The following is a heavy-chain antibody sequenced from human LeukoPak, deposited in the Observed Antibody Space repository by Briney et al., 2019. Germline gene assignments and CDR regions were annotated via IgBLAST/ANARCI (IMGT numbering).Heavy chain of an antibody. CDR1: GFTFSSYA. D-gene: IGHD3-22*01. V-gene: IGHV3-15*06. J-gene: IGHJ4*02. Sequence: SGGSLRLSCAASGFTFSSYAMSWVRQAPGKGLEWVGRIKSKSDGETINYAAPVKGRFTISRDDSRNTLYLQINSLKTEDTAMYYCTICYYYDTSGARRDFDYWGQGILVTVSS. CDR2: IKSKSDGETI. CDR3: TICYYYDTSGARRDFDY.